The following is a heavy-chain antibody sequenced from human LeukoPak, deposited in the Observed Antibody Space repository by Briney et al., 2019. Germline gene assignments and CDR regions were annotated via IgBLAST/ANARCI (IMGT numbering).Heavy chain of an antibody. D-gene: IGHD3-10*02. V-gene: IGHV3-21*06. CDR3: AELGITMIGGV. J-gene: IGHJ6*04. Sequence: PGGSLRLSCAASGFTFSSYSMNWVRQAPGKGLEWVSSISSSSSSYISYADSVKGRFTISRDNAKNSLYLQMNSLRAEDTAVYHCAELGITMIGGVWGKGTTVTISS. CDR2: ISSSSSSYI. CDR1: GFTFSSYS.